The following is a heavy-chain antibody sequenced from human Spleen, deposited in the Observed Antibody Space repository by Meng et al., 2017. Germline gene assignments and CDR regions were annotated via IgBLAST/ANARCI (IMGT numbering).Heavy chain of an antibody. CDR2: ISGSGGST. J-gene: IGHJ4*02. CDR1: GFTFSSYA. D-gene: IGHD3-16*02. Sequence: GESLKISCAASGFTFSSYAMSWVRQAPGKGLEWVSAISGSGGSTYYADSVKGRFTISRDNSKNTLYLQMNSLRAEDTAVYYCARGQYDYVWGSYRPYYFDYWGQGKLVNVAS. V-gene: IGHV3-23*01. CDR3: ARGQYDYVWGSYRPYYFDY.